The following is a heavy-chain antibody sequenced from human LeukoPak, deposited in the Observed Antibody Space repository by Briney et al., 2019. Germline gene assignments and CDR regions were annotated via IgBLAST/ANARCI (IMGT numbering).Heavy chain of an antibody. CDR2: ISSSGSTI. CDR1: GFTFSSYE. V-gene: IGHV3-48*03. D-gene: IGHD3-16*02. Sequence: GGSLRLSCAASGFTFSSYEMNWVRQAPGKGLEWVSYISSSGSTIYYADSVKGRFTISRDNAKNSLYLQMNSLRAEDTAVYYCVMITFGGVIKWGQGTLVTVSS. CDR3: VMITFGGVIK. J-gene: IGHJ4*02.